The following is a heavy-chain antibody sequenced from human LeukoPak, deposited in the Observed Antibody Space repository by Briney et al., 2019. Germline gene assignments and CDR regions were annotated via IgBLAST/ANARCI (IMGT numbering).Heavy chain of an antibody. D-gene: IGHD6-13*01. CDR3: ARDSSSSLPTDDAFDI. CDR1: GFTFSSYW. J-gene: IGHJ3*02. CDR2: IKQDGSEK. V-gene: IGHV3-7*01. Sequence: PGGSLRLSYAASGFTFSSYWMSWVRQAPGKGLEWVANIKQDGSEKYYVDSVKGRFTISRDNAKNSLYLQMNSLRAEDTAVYYCARDSSSSLPTDDAFDIWGQGTMVTVSS.